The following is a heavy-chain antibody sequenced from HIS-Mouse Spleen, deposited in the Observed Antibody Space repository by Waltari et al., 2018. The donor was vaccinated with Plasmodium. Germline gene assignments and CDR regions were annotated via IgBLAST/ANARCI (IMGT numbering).Heavy chain of an antibody. D-gene: IGHD6-6*01. V-gene: IGHV3-9*01. CDR3: AKDILPSIAARLPDY. CDR1: GFTFSAYA. Sequence: EVQLVESGDGVVQPGRSLCPHCSHSGFTFSAYAMYWVRHAPGKGREWVSGISWNSGSIGYADSVKGRFTISRDNAKNSLYLQMNSLRAEDTALYYCAKDILPSIAARLPDYWGQGTLVTVSS. J-gene: IGHJ4*02. CDR2: ISWNSGSI.